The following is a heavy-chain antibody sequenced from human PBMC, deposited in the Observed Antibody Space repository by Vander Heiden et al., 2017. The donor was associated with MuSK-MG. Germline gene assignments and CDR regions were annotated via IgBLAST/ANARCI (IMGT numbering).Heavy chain of an antibody. V-gene: IGHV3-23*01. D-gene: IGHD3-10*01. CDR3: AKDLGITMVRGVITAFDY. CDR1: GFPFSSYA. Sequence: VQLLEPGGDLVQPGGSLSLSCAASGFPFSSYARSWVRQAPGKGLEWVSAISGSGGSTYYADSVKGRFTISRDNSKNTLYLQMNSLRAEDTAVYYCAKDLGITMVRGVITAFDYWGQGTLVTVSS. CDR2: ISGSGGST. J-gene: IGHJ4*02.